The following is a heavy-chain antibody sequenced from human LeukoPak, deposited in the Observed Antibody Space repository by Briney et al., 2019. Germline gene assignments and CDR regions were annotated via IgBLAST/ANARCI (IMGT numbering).Heavy chain of an antibody. V-gene: IGHV3-23*01. CDR3: AREELIVPAALTDAFDI. Sequence: GGSLRLSCAASGFTFSSYAMSWVRQAPGKGLEWVSAISGSGGSTYYADSVKGRFTISRDNSKNTLYLQMNSLRAEDTAVYYCAREELIVPAALTDAFDIWGQGTMVTVSS. CDR1: GFTFSSYA. J-gene: IGHJ3*02. CDR2: ISGSGGST. D-gene: IGHD2-2*01.